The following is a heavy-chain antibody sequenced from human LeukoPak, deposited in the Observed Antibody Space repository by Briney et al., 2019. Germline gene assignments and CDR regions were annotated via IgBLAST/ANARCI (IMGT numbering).Heavy chain of an antibody. CDR3: ARDGFDYYYYYMDV. CDR2: IKQDGSEK. Sequence: GGSLRLSCAASGFTFSSYWMSWVRQAPGKGLEWVANIKQDGSEKYYVDSVKGRFTISRDNAKNSLYLQMNGLRAEDTAVYYCARDGFDYYYYYMDVWGKGTTVTVSS. J-gene: IGHJ6*03. CDR1: GFTFSSYW. D-gene: IGHD3-9*01. V-gene: IGHV3-7*01.